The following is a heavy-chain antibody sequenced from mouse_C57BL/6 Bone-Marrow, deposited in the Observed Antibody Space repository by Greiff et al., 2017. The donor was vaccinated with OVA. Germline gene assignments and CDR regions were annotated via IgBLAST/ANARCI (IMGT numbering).Heavy chain of an antibody. CDR3: ARHEDGYYASYFDY. V-gene: IGHV1-82*01. D-gene: IGHD2-3*01. J-gene: IGHJ2*01. Sequence: VQLQQSGPELVKPGASVKISCKASGYAFSSSWMNWVKQRPGKGLEWIGRIYPGDGDTNYNGKFKGKATLTADKSSSTAYMQLSNLASEDSAVYYCARHEDGYYASYFDYWGQGTTLTVSS. CDR1: GYAFSSSW. CDR2: IYPGDGDT.